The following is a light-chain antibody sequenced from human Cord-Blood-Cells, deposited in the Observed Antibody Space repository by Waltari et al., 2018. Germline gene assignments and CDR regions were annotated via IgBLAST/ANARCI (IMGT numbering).Light chain of an antibody. V-gene: IGLV2-23*01. CDR3: CSYAGSSTLV. CDR2: EGS. Sequence: QSALTQPASVSGSPGQSITISCTVPSSDVGSYNLVSWYQQHPGKAPKLMIYEGSKRPSGVSNRFSGSKSGNTASLTISGLQAEDEADYYCCSYAGSSTLVFGGGTKLTVL. J-gene: IGLJ2*01. CDR1: SSDVGSYNL.